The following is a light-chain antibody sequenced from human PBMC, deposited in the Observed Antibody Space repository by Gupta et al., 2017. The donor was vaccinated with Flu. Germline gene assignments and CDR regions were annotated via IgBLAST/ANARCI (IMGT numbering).Light chain of an antibody. V-gene: IGLV6-57*03. CDR3: QSDKSNNQGV. CDR1: SGSVGRNN. J-gene: IGLJ3*02. CDR2: DDD. Sequence: VTITCTRISGSVGRNNVHCYHHPPARAPTNLIYDDDKRRSAAPAQFSCSTNSASNASSLTISGRKKEDDADYYCQSDKSNNQGVFGGGTKLTVL.